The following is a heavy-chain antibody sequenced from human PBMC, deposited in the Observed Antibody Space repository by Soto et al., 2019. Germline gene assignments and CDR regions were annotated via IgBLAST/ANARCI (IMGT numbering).Heavy chain of an antibody. V-gene: IGHV1-3*05. CDR1: GFSFTSCA. D-gene: IGHD6-19*01. CDR3: ARAVAVPADFDY. CDR2: INAGNGNT. J-gene: IGHJ4*02. Sequence: QVQLVQSGAEEKKPGASVKVSCKASGFSFTSCAMHWVRQAPGQGLEWMGWINAGNGNTKYSQKFQGRVTITRDTSARTADMELSSLRSEDTAVYYCARAVAVPADFDYWGQGTLVTVSS.